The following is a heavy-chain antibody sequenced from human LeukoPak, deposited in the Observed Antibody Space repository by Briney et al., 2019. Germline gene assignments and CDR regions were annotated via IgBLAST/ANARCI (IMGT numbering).Heavy chain of an antibody. CDR3: ARVRYYYDSGVDYFDY. D-gene: IGHD3-22*01. Sequence: ETLSLTCTVSGGSISSSSYYWGWIRQPPGKGLEWVSVIYSGGSTYYADSVKGRFTISRDYSKNTLYLQMNSLRAEDTAVYYCARVRYYYDSGVDYFDYWGQGTLVTVSS. J-gene: IGHJ4*02. V-gene: IGHV3-53*01. CDR1: GGSISSSSYY. CDR2: IYSGGST.